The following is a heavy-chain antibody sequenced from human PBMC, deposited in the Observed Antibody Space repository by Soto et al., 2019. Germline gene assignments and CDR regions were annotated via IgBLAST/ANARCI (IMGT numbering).Heavy chain of an antibody. V-gene: IGHV3-21*01. CDR3: ARESEDLTASCDY. Sequence: EVQLVESGGGLVKPGGSLRLSCAASGFTFTRYSMNWVRQAPGKGLEWVSSISSTTNYIYYGDSMKGRFTISRDNDKNTPYLEMNSLRAEDTAVYYCARESEDLTASCDYWVQGTLVTVSS. CDR2: ISSTTNYI. D-gene: IGHD2-2*01. CDR1: GFTFTRYS. J-gene: IGHJ4*02.